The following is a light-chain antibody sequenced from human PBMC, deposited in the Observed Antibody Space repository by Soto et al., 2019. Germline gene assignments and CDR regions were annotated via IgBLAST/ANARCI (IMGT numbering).Light chain of an antibody. Sequence: EIVLTQSPATLSLSPGERATLSCRASQSVSSYLAWYQQKPGQAPRLLIYDASNRATGITARFSGSGSGTDFTPTISSLEPEDFAVYYCQQRSHGPRTFGQGTKLEIK. CDR2: DAS. CDR1: QSVSSY. V-gene: IGKV3-11*01. CDR3: QQRSHGPRT. J-gene: IGKJ2*01.